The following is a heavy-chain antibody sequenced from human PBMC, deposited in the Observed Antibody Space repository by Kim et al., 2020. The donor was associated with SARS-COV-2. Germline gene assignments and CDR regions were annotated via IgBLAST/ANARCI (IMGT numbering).Heavy chain of an antibody. V-gene: IGHV3-33*05. Sequence: GGSLRLSCAASGFTFSSYGMHWVRQAPGKGLEWVAVISYDGSNKYYADSVKGRFTISRDNSKNTLYLQMNSLRAEDTAVYYCAREYYYDSSVGYWGQGTLVTVSS. CDR1: GFTFSSYG. J-gene: IGHJ4*02. CDR2: ISYDGSNK. D-gene: IGHD3-22*01. CDR3: AREYYYDSSVGY.